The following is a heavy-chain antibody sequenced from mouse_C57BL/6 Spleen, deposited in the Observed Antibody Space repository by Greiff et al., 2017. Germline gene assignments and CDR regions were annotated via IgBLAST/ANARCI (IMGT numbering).Heavy chain of an antibody. CDR3: ERPRTPYDYDWYFDV. V-gene: IGHV5-17*01. D-gene: IGHD2-4*01. J-gene: IGHJ1*03. CDR2: FSGGSSTI. Sequence: EVQRVESGGGLVKPGGSLKLSCAASGFTFSDYGMHWVRQAPEKGLEWVAYFSGGSSTIYYADTVKGRFTFSSDNAKNTLFLQLTSLRSEDTAMYYCERPRTPYDYDWYFDVWGTGTTVTVSS. CDR1: GFTFSDYG.